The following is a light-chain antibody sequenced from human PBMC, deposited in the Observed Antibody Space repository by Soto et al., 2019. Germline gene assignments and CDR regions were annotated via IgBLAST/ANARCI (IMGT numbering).Light chain of an antibody. CDR1: QGIAPS. Sequence: DVQMTQSPSSLSAFVGDRVTITCRASQGIAPSLAWFQQKPGKVPKLLIYATSTLQSRVPSRFSGSGSGTDFALTINSLQPEDVGTYYCQKYDIAPLTFGGGTKGEIK. CDR3: QKYDIAPLT. V-gene: IGKV1-27*01. CDR2: ATS. J-gene: IGKJ4*01.